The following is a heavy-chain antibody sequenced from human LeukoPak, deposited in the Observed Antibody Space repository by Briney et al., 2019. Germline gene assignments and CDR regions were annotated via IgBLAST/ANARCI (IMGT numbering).Heavy chain of an antibody. D-gene: IGHD6-19*01. CDR1: GFTFTNYD. CDR2: ISFDGRNE. J-gene: IGHJ6*02. Sequence: GRSLRLSCAASGFTFTNYDMHWVRQAPGKGLEWVAVISFDGRNEYYADSVKGRFTISRDNPKKTLYLQMNSLRAGDTAVYYCAKENFYRGIAVAGADYYSGLDVWGHGTTVTVSS. V-gene: IGHV3-30*18. CDR3: AKENFYRGIAVAGADYYSGLDV.